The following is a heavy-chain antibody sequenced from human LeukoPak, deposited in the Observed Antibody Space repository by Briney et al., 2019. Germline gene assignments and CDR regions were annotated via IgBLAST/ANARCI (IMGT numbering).Heavy chain of an antibody. J-gene: IGHJ4*02. CDR1: GYTFTGYY. CDR2: INPNSGGT. CDR3: ARDHGDSSGYPHWVY. Sequence: ASVKVSCKASGYTFTGYYMHWVRQAPGQGLEWMGWINPNSGGTNYAQKFQGRVTMTRDTSISTVYMELSRLRSDDTAVYYCARDHGDSSGYPHWVYWGQGTLVTVSS. V-gene: IGHV1-2*02. D-gene: IGHD3-22*01.